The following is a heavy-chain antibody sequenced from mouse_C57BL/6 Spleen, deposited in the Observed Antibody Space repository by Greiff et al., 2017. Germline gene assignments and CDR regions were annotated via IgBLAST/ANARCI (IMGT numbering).Heavy chain of an antibody. CDR3: ARRDYGSWAWFAY. CDR1: GYTFTSYW. V-gene: IGHV1-61*01. D-gene: IGHD1-1*01. J-gene: IGHJ3*01. Sequence: QVQLQQPGAELVRPGSSVKLSCKASGYTFTSYWMDWVKQRPGQGLEWIGNIYPSDSETHYNQKFKDKATLTVDKSSSTAYMQLSSLTSEDSAVYDGARRDYGSWAWFAYWGQGTLVTVSA. CDR2: IYPSDSET.